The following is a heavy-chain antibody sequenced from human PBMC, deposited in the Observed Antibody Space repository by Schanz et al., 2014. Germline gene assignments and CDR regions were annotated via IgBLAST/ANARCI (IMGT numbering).Heavy chain of an antibody. Sequence: QVQLQESGPGLVKPSETLSLTCTVSGDSISSSYWSWIRQPPGKGLEWIGHIYYSGSTNYNPSLPARVPISVHPPGKLFSRRLCSVPAADTAVYYCARHGKYSSSWFDIWGQGALVIVSS. CDR1: GDSISSSY. V-gene: IGHV4-59*08. J-gene: IGHJ5*02. CDR3: ARHGKYSSSWFDI. CDR2: IYYSGST. D-gene: IGHD6-13*01.